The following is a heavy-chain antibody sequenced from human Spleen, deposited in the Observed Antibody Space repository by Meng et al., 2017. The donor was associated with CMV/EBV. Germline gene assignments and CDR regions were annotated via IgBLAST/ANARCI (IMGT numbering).Heavy chain of an antibody. D-gene: IGHD3-3*01. V-gene: IGHV4-59*01. J-gene: IGHJ6*02. CDR3: ARGGTLYYDFWSGYYNYYYGMDV. Sequence: SETLSLTCAVSGGSISGYYWNWIRQPPGKGLEWIGYIYYSGNTNYNPSLKSRVTISVDRSKNQFSLKLSSVTAADTALYYCARGGTLYYDFWSGYYNYYYGMDVWGQGTTVTVSS. CDR2: IYYSGNT. CDR1: GGSISGYY.